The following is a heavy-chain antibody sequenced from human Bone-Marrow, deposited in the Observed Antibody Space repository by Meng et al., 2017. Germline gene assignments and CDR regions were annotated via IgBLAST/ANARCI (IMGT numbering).Heavy chain of an antibody. CDR2: INHSGST. Sequence: LAQWGVGLLKPSETLASPCASWGGSFSGDYRSRIRQPREKGLEWLGEINHSGSTTYNPSLKGRVTISVVTSKNQFSLKLSSVTAADTAVYYCAGISYYYGSGSYYKSYDFDYWGQGTLVTVSS. D-gene: IGHD3-10*01. J-gene: IGHJ4*02. CDR1: GGSFSGDY. V-gene: IGHV4-34*01. CDR3: AGISYYYGSGSYYKSYDFDY.